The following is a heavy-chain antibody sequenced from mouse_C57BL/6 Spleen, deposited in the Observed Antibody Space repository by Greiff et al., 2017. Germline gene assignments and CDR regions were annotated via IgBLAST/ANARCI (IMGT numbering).Heavy chain of an antibody. V-gene: IGHV1-26*01. Sequence: EVQLQQSGPELVKPGASVKISCKASGYTFTDYYMNWVKQSHGKSLEWIGDINPNNGGTSYKQKFKGKATLTVDKYSSTAYMELRSLTSEDSAVYYCARGEPLFFFDYWGQGTTLTVSS. CDR2: INPNNGGT. J-gene: IGHJ2*01. CDR1: GYTFTDYY. CDR3: ARGEPLFFFDY.